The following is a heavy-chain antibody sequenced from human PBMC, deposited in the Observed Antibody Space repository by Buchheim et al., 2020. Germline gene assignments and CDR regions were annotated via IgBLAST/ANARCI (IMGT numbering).Heavy chain of an antibody. CDR2: IYYSGST. CDR3: ARGGYYYDSSGSWGYFQH. CDR1: GGSISSYY. V-gene: IGHV4-59*01. J-gene: IGHJ1*01. D-gene: IGHD3-22*01. Sequence: QVQLQESGPGLVKPSETLSLTCTVSGGSISSYYWSWIRQPPGKGLEWIGYIYYSGSTNYNPSLKSRVTISVDTSKNPFSLKLSSVTAADTAVYYCARGGYYYDSSGSWGYFQHWGQGTL.